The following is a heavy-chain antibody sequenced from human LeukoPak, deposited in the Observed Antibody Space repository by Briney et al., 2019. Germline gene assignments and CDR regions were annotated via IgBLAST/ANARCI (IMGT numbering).Heavy chain of an antibody. CDR3: ARDPGSGSYYSNWFDP. CDR1: GGSISSSSYY. Sequence: SETLSLTCTVSGGSISSSSYYWGWIRQPPGKGLEWIGSIYYSGSTYYNPSLKSRVTISVDTSKNQFSLKLSSVTAADTAVYYCARDPGSGSYYSNWFDPWGQGTLVTVSS. CDR2: IYYSGST. V-gene: IGHV4-39*07. J-gene: IGHJ5*02. D-gene: IGHD3-10*01.